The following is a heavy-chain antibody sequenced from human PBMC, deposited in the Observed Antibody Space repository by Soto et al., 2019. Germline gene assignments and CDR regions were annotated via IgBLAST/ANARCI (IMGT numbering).Heavy chain of an antibody. V-gene: IGHV1-18*01. J-gene: IGHJ4*02. CDR2: ISTYRGDP. Sequence: ASVKVSCKASGYTFTNYGIGWVRQAPGQGLEWMGWISTYRGDPTYAQKLQGRVTMTTDSSTSTAYMELRSLRSDDTALYYCARFDYTKYLFDFWSQGTLVTVSS. D-gene: IGHD3-9*01. CDR1: GYTFTNYG. CDR3: ARFDYTKYLFDF.